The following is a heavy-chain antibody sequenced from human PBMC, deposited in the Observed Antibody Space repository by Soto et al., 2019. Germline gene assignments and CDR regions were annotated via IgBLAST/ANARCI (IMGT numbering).Heavy chain of an antibody. V-gene: IGHV4-31*03. CDR1: GGSSSSGGYY. Sequence: TSETLSLTCTVSGGSSSSGGYYWSWLRQHPGKGLEWIGYISCSGSTYYNPSLKSRVTTSVDTSKNQFSLKLSSVTAADTAVYYCARTIPLGSYFDYWGQGTLVTVSS. CDR3: ARTIPLGSYFDY. J-gene: IGHJ4*02. D-gene: IGHD3-9*01. CDR2: ISCSGST.